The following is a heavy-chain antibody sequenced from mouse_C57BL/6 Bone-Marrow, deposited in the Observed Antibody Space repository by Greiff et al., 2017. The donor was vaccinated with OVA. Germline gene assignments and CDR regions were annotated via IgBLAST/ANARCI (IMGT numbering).Heavy chain of an antibody. CDR2: INPGSGGT. Sequence: QVQLQQPGAELVKPGASVKVSCKASGYAFTNYLIEWVKQRPGQGLEWIGVINPGSGGTNYNEKFKGKATLTADKSSSTAYMQLSSLTSEDSAVYFCARWIYYDYDVGAMDYWGQGTSVTVSS. CDR1: GYAFTNYL. V-gene: IGHV1-54*01. CDR3: ARWIYYDYDVGAMDY. J-gene: IGHJ4*01. D-gene: IGHD2-4*01.